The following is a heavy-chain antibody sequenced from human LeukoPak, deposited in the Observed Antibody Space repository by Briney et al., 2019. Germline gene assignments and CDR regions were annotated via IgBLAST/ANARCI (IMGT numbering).Heavy chain of an antibody. D-gene: IGHD3-22*01. V-gene: IGHV4-59*01. CDR3: ARGDDSSGYYGS. J-gene: IGHJ4*02. CDR2: IYYSGST. Sequence: SETLSLTCTVSGGSISSYYWSWIRQPPGKGLEWIGYIYYSGSTNYNPSLKSRVTISVDTSKNQFSLKLSSVTAADTAVYYCARGDDSSGYYGSWGQGTLVTVSS. CDR1: GGSISSYY.